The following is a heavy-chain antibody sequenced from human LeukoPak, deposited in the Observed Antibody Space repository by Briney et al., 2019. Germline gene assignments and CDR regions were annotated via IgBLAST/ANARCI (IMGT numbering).Heavy chain of an antibody. J-gene: IGHJ6*03. Sequence: PSETLSLTCSVSGGSISTYYWTWIRQPPGKGLEWIGYIYYTGTTNYNPSLRSRVTISIDTSKNQFSLKLSSVTVADTAVYYCARQPRQQYLAPYYYYYYMDVWGKGTTVTVSS. D-gene: IGHD2/OR15-2a*01. V-gene: IGHV4-59*08. CDR3: ARQPRQQYLAPYYYYYYMDV. CDR1: GGSISTYY. CDR2: IYYTGTT.